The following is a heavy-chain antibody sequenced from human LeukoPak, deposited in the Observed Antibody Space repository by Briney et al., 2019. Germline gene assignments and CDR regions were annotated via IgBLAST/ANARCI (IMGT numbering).Heavy chain of an antibody. V-gene: IGHV4-39*01. CDR1: GGSISSSSYY. Sequence: SGTLSLTCTVSGGSISSSSYYWGWIRRPPGKGLEWIGSIYYSGSTYYNPSLKSRVTISVDTSKNQFSLKLSSVTAADTAVYYCARRYYYDSSGYYYEYYFDYWGQGTLVTVSS. CDR2: IYYSGST. D-gene: IGHD3-22*01. J-gene: IGHJ4*02. CDR3: ARRYYYDSSGYYYEYYFDY.